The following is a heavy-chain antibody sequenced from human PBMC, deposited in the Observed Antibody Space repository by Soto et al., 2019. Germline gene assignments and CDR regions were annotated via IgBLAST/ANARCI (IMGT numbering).Heavy chain of an antibody. CDR3: ARGPRPGEPIDY. CDR2: ISSSSSYT. V-gene: IGHV3-11*06. Sequence: QVQLVESGGGLVKPGGSLRLSCAASGFTFSDYYMSWIRQAPGKGLEWVSYISSSSSYTNYADSVKGRFTISRDNAKNSLYLQMNSLRAEDTAVYYCARGPRPGEPIDYWGQGTLVTVSS. CDR1: GFTFSDYY. J-gene: IGHJ4*02. D-gene: IGHD7-27*01.